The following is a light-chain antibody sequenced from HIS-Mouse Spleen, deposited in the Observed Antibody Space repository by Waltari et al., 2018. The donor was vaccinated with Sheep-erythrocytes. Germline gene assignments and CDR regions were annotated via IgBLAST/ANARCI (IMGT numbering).Light chain of an antibody. Sequence: QSALTQPRSVSGSPGQSVTIPCTGTSSAVGGYNYVSWYQQHPGQAPKLMIYDVSKRPSGVPDRFSGSKSGNTASLTISGLQAEDEADYYCCSYAGSYNHVFATGTKVTVL. J-gene: IGLJ1*01. V-gene: IGLV2-11*01. CDR1: SSAVGGYNY. CDR3: CSYAGSYNHV. CDR2: DVS.